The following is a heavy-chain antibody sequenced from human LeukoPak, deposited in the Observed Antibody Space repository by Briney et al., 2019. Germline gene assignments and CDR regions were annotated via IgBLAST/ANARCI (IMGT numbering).Heavy chain of an antibody. CDR3: ARGGARQQLVENYFDY. V-gene: IGHV3-53*01. D-gene: IGHD6-13*01. CDR2: IYRGGST. CDR1: GFTVSSNY. J-gene: IGHJ4*02. Sequence: PGGSLRLSCAASGFTVSSNYMSWVRQAPRKGLEWVSVIYRGGSTDYADSVKGRFTVSRDNSKNTLYLQMNSLRAEDTAVYYCARGGARQQLVENYFDYWGQGTLVTVSS.